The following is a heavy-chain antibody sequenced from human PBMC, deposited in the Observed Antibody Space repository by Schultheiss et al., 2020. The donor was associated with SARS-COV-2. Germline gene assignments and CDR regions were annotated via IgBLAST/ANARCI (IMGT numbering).Heavy chain of an antibody. Sequence: SETLSLTCTVSGGSISGYYWSWIRQPPGKGPEWIGNIYYTGSTYYNASLKSRVTISIDRSKNQFSLRLNSVTAADTAVYHCARLVSSLTGATTMNFYYGMDVWGRGTTVTVSS. J-gene: IGHJ6*02. CDR3: ARLVSSLTGATTMNFYYGMDV. CDR2: IYYTGST. D-gene: IGHD1-26*01. V-gene: IGHV4-59*04. CDR1: GGSISGYY.